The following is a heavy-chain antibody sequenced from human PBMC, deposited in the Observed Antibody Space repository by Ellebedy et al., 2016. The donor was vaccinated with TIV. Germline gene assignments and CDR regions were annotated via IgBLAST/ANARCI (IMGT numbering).Heavy chain of an antibody. CDR2: IYSGGST. D-gene: IGHD2-8*01. V-gene: IGHV3-66*01. CDR1: GFTFSSYS. CDR3: ARDVATIPLMVSGYGMDV. J-gene: IGHJ6*02. Sequence: GESLKISCAASGFTFSSYSMNWVRQAPGKGLEWVSIIYSGGSTYYGDSVKGRFTISRDDSKNTLFLQMNSLRAEDTAVYFCARDVATIPLMVSGYGMDVWGRGTTVTVSS.